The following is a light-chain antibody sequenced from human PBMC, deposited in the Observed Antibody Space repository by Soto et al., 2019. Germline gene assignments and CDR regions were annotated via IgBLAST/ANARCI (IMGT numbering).Light chain of an antibody. CDR1: QAITNN. Sequence: DIHLTQAPSSLSASVGDRVNITCRASQAITNNLAWYQQKPGNPPRLLIYEESTLHSGVPSRFSGRKVGTQFILTIDSLQPDDFATYYCQQYNSYPWTFGQGTKVDIK. CDR2: EES. V-gene: IGKV1-9*01. J-gene: IGKJ1*01. CDR3: QQYNSYPWT.